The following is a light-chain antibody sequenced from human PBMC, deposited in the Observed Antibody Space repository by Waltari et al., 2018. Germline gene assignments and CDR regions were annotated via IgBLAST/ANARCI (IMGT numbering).Light chain of an antibody. CDR2: FNN. Sequence: QSVLTQPPSASGTTGQRVTISCSGSSSNIGDNNVTWYQQVPGAAPKILIYFNNERPAGVPDRFSGVKSGSSASLAISGLQSEDEALYYCAAWDDSLSGVVFGGGTKLTVL. J-gene: IGLJ2*01. CDR3: AAWDDSLSGVV. CDR1: SSNIGDNN. V-gene: IGLV1-44*01.